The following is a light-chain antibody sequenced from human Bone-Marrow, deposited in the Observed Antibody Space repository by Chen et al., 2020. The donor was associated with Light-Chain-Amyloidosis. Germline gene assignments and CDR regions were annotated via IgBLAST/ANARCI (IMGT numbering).Light chain of an antibody. CDR2: KTS. V-gene: IGKV1-5*03. CDR3: LQYYSFWT. CDR1: QTINGG. J-gene: IGKJ1*01. Sequence: DVQMTQSPSTLSESVGDRITITCRPSQTINGGLAWYQQKPGKVPKVLIYKTSTLETGVPSRFTGSGSGTEFTLTITSLQPDDFATYYCLQYYSFWTFGQGTKVEIK.